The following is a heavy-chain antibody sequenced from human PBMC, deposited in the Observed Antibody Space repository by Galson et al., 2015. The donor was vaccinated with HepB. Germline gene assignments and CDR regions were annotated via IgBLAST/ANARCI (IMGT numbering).Heavy chain of an antibody. CDR2: INPSGGTT. J-gene: IGHJ4*02. Sequence: SVKVSCKAAGYALTSNYMHWVRQAPGQGLEWMGIINPSGGTTSYAQKFQGRVTMTRDTSTSTVHMYLSSLTSEDTAVYFCARDLVGYIDFWGQGTLVTVSS. CDR3: ARDLVGYIDF. CDR1: GYALTSNY. V-gene: IGHV1-46*01.